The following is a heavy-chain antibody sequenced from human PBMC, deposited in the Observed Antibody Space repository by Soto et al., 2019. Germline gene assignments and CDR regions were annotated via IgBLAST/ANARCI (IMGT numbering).Heavy chain of an antibody. D-gene: IGHD5-18*01. J-gene: IGHJ4*02. CDR2: IYSGGST. CDR1: GVTVSSNY. V-gene: IGHV3-66*04. Sequence: EVQLVESGGGLVQPGGSLRLSCAASGVTVSSNYMSWVRQAPGKGLEWVSVIYSGGSTYYAESVKGRFTISRDNSNNTLYLQMTSLRAEDTAVYYCARHGYNYGGGYFDYWGQGTLVTFSS. CDR3: ARHGYNYGGGYFDY.